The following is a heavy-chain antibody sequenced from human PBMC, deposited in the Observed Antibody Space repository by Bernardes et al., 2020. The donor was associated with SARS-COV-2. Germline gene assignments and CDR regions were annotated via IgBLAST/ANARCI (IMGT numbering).Heavy chain of an antibody. Sequence: GGSLRLSCAASGFIFSRNAMNWVRQAPGKGLEWVAYISSSGNTIYYADSVKGRFTISRDNAKDSLSLQMNSLRAEDTAVYYCRGVYYFYGMEVWGPGTTVTVS. CDR3: RGVYYFYGMEV. V-gene: IGHV3-48*01. CDR2: ISSSGNTI. J-gene: IGHJ6*02. CDR1: GFIFSRNA.